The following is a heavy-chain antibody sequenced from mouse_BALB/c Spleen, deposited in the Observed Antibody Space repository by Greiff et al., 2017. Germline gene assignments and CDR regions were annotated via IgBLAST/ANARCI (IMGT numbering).Heavy chain of an antibody. V-gene: IGHV1-14*01. Sequence: EVQLQQSGPELVKPGASVKMSCKASGYTFTSYVMHWVKQKPGQGLEWIGYINPYNDGTKYNEKFKGKATLTSDKSSSTAYMELSSLTSEDSAVYYCASSYEDYAMDYWGQGTSVTVSS. CDR2: INPYNDGT. J-gene: IGHJ4*01. CDR1: GYTFTSYV. CDR3: ASSYEDYAMDY. D-gene: IGHD2-3*01.